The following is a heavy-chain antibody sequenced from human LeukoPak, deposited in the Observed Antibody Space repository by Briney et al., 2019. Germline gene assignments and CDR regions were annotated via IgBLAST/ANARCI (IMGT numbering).Heavy chain of an antibody. D-gene: IGHD6-19*01. CDR1: GGSIRSSSYY. CDR3: ARNASDIAVPGASIFDY. J-gene: IGHJ4*02. Sequence: SETLSLTCTVSGGSIRSSSYYRGWIHQTPGKGLEWIGSIYYSGSTHYNPSLKSRVTISVDTSTNQLSLKVSSVTAADTALYYCARNASDIAVPGASIFDYWGQGTLVTVSS. CDR2: IYYSGST. V-gene: IGHV4-39*01.